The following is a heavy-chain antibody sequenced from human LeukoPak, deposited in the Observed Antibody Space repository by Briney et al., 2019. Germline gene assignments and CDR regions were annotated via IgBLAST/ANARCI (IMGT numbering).Heavy chain of an antibody. Sequence: SETLSLTCAVYGGSFSGYYWSWIRQPPGKGLEWIGEINHSGSTNYNPSLKSRVTISVDTYKNQFSLKLSSVTAADTAVYYCAKPLTGGVFDYWGQGTLVTVSS. V-gene: IGHV4-34*01. CDR3: AKPLTGGVFDY. D-gene: IGHD3-16*01. CDR2: INHSGST. J-gene: IGHJ4*02. CDR1: GGSFSGYY.